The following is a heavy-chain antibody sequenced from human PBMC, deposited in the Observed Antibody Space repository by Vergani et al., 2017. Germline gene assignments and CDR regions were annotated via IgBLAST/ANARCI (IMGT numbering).Heavy chain of an antibody. V-gene: IGHV5-51*01. J-gene: IGHJ4*02. D-gene: IGHD5-24*01. CDR2: IYPGDSDT. CDR3: ARHPAWDGYNLNFDY. Sequence: EVQLVQSGAEVKTPGESLKISCKGSGYSFTSYWIGWVRQMPGKGLEWMGIIYPGDSDTRYSPSFQGQVTISADKSISTAYLQWSSLKASDTAMYYCARHPAWDGYNLNFDYWGQGTLVTVSS. CDR1: GYSFTSYW.